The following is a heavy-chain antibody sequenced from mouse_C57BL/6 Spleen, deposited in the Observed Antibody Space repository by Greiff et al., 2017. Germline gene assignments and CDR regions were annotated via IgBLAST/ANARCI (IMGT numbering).Heavy chain of an antibody. Sequence: QVQLKQPGAELVKPGASVKVSCKASGYTFTSYWMHWVKQRPGQGLEWIGRIHPSDSDTNYNQKFKGKATLTVDKSSSTAYMQLSSLTSEDSAVYYCAMGTAQASPYGYWGQGTTLTVSS. CDR2: IHPSDSDT. J-gene: IGHJ2*01. CDR3: AMGTAQASPYGY. CDR1: GYTFTSYW. V-gene: IGHV1-74*01. D-gene: IGHD3-2*02.